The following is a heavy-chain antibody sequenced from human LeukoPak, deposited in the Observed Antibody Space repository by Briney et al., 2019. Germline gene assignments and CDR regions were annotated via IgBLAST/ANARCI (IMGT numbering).Heavy chain of an antibody. CDR3: ARSNWPYYFDY. CDR2: ITGDGSST. D-gene: IGHD1-1*01. Sequence: GGSLRLSCAASECTFSNYWMHWVRQAPGKGLVWVSWITGDGSSTRYADSVKGRFTISRDNAKNTLYLQVNSLRAEDTAVYYCARSNWPYYFDYWGQGALVTVSS. V-gene: IGHV3-74*01. CDR1: ECTFSNYW. J-gene: IGHJ4*02.